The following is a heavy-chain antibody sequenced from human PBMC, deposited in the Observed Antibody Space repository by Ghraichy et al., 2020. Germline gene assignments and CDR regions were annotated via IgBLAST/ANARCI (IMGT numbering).Heavy chain of an antibody. D-gene: IGHD3-22*01. CDR1: GGSISSYY. V-gene: IGHV4-59*01. J-gene: IGHJ4*02. Sequence: SETLSLTCSVSGGSISSYYWNWVRQPPGKGLEWIGYVHYSGSAKYNPSLTSRVTMSVDTSNSQFSLTLSSVTAADTAVYYCARWDSSGNYYGNWGQGALVTVSS. CDR2: VHYSGSA. CDR3: ARWDSSGNYYGN.